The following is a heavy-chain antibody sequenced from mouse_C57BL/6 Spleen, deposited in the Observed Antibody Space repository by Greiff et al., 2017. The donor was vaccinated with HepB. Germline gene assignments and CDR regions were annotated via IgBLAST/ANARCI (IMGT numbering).Heavy chain of an antibody. CDR2: INPNNGGT. J-gene: IGHJ4*01. CDR1: GYTFTDYN. Sequence: EVQLQQSGPELVKPGASVKMSCKASGYTFTDYNMHWVKQSHGKSLEWIGYINPNNGGTSYNQKFKGKATLTVNKSSSTAYMELRSLTSEDSAVYYCASAYDYDVAYYAMDYWGQGTSVTVSS. D-gene: IGHD2-4*01. CDR3: ASAYDYDVAYYAMDY. V-gene: IGHV1-22*01.